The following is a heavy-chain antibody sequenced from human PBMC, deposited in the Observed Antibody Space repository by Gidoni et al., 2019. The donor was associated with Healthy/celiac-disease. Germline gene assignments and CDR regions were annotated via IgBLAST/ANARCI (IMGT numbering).Heavy chain of an antibody. D-gene: IGHD6-19*01. CDR2: IIPIFGTA. J-gene: IGHJ6*02. CDR1: GGTFSSYA. Sequence: QVQLVQSGAEVKKPGSSVKVYCKASGGTFSSYAISWVRQAPGQGLEWMGGIIPIFGTANYAQKFQGRVTITADESTSTAYMELSSLRSEDTAVYYCARSSGWPRDYYYGMDVWGQGTTVTVSS. V-gene: IGHV1-69*01. CDR3: ARSSGWPRDYYYGMDV.